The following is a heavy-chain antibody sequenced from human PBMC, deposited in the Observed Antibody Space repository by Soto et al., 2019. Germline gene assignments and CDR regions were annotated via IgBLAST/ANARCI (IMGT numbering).Heavy chain of an antibody. CDR2: VSYDGGNE. Sequence: QVQLVESGGGMVQPGTSLRLSCAASGFSFSGYGMHWVRQAPGKGLEWVAIVSYDGGNEYYADSVKGRFTISKDNSKNTVFLQMNSLRSEDTAVYYCAKSLLLYSVSDDDSLGQGTLVTVSS. CDR1: GFSFSGYG. V-gene: IGHV3-30*18. CDR3: AKSLLLYSVSDDDS. J-gene: IGHJ4*02. D-gene: IGHD1-26*01.